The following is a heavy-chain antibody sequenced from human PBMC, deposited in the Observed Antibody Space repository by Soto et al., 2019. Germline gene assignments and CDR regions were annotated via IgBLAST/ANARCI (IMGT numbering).Heavy chain of an antibody. Sequence: QVQLVQSGGEVKKPGASVNISCKATGYTFISYSITWVRQAPGQGLEWMGWISTYNGNTKYAQSLQGRVTLTRDTSTNTAFMEIRCLRSDDTAIDYCAREGAHSTGWYDYFDQWGQGTLVAVSS. V-gene: IGHV1-18*04. D-gene: IGHD6-13*01. J-gene: IGHJ4*02. CDR3: AREGAHSTGWYDYFDQ. CDR1: GYTFISYS. CDR2: ISTYNGNT.